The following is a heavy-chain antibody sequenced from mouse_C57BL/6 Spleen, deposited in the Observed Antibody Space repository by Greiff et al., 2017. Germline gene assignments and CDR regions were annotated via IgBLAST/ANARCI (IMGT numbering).Heavy chain of an antibody. CDR3: ARCSNYDDDDYFDY. Sequence: EVMLVESEGGLVQPGSSMKLSCTASGFTFSDYYMAWVRQVPEKGLEWVANINYDGSITYYLDSLKSRFIISRDNAKNILYLQMSSLKSEDTATYYCARCSNYDDDDYFDYWGQGTTLTVSS. CDR1: GFTFSDYY. CDR2: INYDGSIT. J-gene: IGHJ2*01. D-gene: IGHD2-4*01. V-gene: IGHV5-16*01.